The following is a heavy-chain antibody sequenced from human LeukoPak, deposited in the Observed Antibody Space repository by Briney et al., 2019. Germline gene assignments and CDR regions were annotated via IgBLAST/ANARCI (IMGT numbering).Heavy chain of an antibody. CDR1: GFTFRSYE. CDR2: LCSRGSAF. V-gene: IGHV3-48*03. D-gene: IGHD3-3*01. Sequence: PGGSLRLSCEDSGFTFRSYEMNWVRQAPGKGLEWFAYLCSRGSAFSYADSVKGRFTNARDHAKSSVYLEMNSLRADDTAVYYCARSARLMKGVVEVTALDDWGQGTLVTVSS. J-gene: IGHJ4*02. CDR3: ARSARLMKGVVEVTALDD.